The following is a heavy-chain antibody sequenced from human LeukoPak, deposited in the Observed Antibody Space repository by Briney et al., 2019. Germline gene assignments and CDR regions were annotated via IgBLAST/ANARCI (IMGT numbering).Heavy chain of an antibody. CDR3: GRGRAMVRGPVDY. J-gene: IGHJ4*02. CDR1: GYAFIDYY. D-gene: IGHD3-10*01. Sequence: ASVKVSCKASGYAFIDYYIYWVRQAPGQGPEFMGWINPNSAYTHFAQKFRGRVTMTRDTSITTAYMDLTRLTSDDTAVYFCGRGRAMVRGPVDYWGQGTLINVSS. V-gene: IGHV1-2*02. CDR2: INPNSAYT.